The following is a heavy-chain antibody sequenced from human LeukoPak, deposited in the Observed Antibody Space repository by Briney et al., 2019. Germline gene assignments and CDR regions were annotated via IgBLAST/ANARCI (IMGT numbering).Heavy chain of an antibody. J-gene: IGHJ3*02. Sequence: GGSLRLSCAASGFTVSDNYMNWVRQAPGKGLEWVSIIYTDGSTYYVDSVKGRFAISRDNSKNTLYLQMSSLTGEDTAVYYCARHLSGDDIWGQGTMVTVSS. CDR1: GFTVSDNY. D-gene: IGHD6-25*01. V-gene: IGHV3-53*01. CDR2: IYTDGST. CDR3: ARHLSGDDI.